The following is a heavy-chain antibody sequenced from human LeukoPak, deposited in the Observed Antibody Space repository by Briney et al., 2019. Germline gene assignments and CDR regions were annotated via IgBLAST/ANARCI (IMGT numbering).Heavy chain of an antibody. J-gene: IGHJ3*02. CDR3: AREGRYYYDSSGPRPYAFDI. CDR2: IYPGDSDT. D-gene: IGHD3-22*01. V-gene: IGHV5-51*01. CDR1: GYSFTSYW. Sequence: GEPLKISCKGSGYSFTSYWIGWVRQMPGKGLEWMGIIYPGDSDTRYSPSFQGQVTISADKSISTAYLQWSSLKASDTAMYYCAREGRYYYDSSGPRPYAFDIWGQGTMVTVSS.